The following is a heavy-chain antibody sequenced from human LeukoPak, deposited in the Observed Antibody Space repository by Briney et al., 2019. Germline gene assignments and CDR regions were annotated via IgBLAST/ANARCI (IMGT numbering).Heavy chain of an antibody. D-gene: IGHD5-18*01. CDR1: GGSISSGGYY. J-gene: IGHJ5*02. V-gene: IGHV4-31*03. CDR3: ARDTAMANNWFDP. CDR2: IYYSGST. Sequence: SETLSLTCTVSGGSISSGGYYWSWIRQHPGKGLEWIGYIYYSGSTYYNPSLKSRVTISVDTSKNQFSLKLSFVTAADTAVYYCARDTAMANNWFDPWGQGTLVTVSS.